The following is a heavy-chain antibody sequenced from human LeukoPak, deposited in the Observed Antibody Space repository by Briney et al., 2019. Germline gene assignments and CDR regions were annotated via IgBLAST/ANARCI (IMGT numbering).Heavy chain of an antibody. CDR3: ARYGGNSGREYFQH. CDR1: GGSISSGGYY. J-gene: IGHJ1*01. V-gene: IGHV4-31*03. CDR2: IYYSGST. D-gene: IGHD4-23*01. Sequence: SQTLSLTCTVSGGSISSGGYYWSWIRQHPGKGLEWIGYIYYSGSTYYNPSLKSRVTISVDTSKNQFSLKLSSVTAADTAVYYCARYGGNSGREYFQHWGQGTLVTVSS.